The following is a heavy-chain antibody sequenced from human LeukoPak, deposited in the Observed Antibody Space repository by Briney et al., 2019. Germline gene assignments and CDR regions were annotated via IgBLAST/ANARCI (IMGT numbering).Heavy chain of an antibody. Sequence: GGSLRLSCAASGFTFDDYTMHWVRQRPGKGLEWVSLISWDGVTTYNADSVKGRFTISRDNSKNTLYLQMNSLRAEDTAVYYCAKDLYSGSYTRVFDYWGQGTLVTVSS. CDR1: GFTFDDYT. D-gene: IGHD1-26*01. V-gene: IGHV3-43*01. CDR2: ISWDGVTT. J-gene: IGHJ4*02. CDR3: AKDLYSGSYTRVFDY.